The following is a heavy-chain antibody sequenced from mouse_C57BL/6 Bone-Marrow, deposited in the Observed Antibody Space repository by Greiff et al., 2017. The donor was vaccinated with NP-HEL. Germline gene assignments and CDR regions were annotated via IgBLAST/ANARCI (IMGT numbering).Heavy chain of an antibody. CDR1: GYTFTSYW. J-gene: IGHJ2*01. V-gene: IGHV1-59*01. Sequence: QVQLQQPGAELVRPGTSVKLSCKASGYTFTSYWMHWVKQRPGQGLEWIGVIDPSDSYTNYNQKFKGKATLTVDTSSSTAYMQLSSLTSEDSAVYYCARPYYYDYFDYWGQGTTLTVSS. CDR2: IDPSDSYT. CDR3: ARPYYYDYFDY. D-gene: IGHD1-1*01.